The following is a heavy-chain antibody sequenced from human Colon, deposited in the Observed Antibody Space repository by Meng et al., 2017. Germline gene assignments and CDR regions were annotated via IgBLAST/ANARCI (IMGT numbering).Heavy chain of an antibody. CDR3: AREVQSTTVRGTTGAFEI. CDR1: GGSISGYY. CDR2: IYSSGNT. D-gene: IGHD3-10*01. J-gene: IGHJ3*02. V-gene: IGHV4-59*01. Sequence: SETLSLTCVVSGGSISGYYWSWIRQTPGKDLEWIGSIYSSGNTDYNPSLRSRVTISLDTFKNQFSLNLSSVTAADMAVYYCAREVQSTTVRGTTGAFEIWGQGKRV.